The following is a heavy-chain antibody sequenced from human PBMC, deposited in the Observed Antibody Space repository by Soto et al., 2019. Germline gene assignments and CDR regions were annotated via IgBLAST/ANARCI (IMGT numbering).Heavy chain of an antibody. CDR2: INAGNGNT. J-gene: IGHJ6*02. V-gene: IGHV1-3*01. Sequence: QVQLVQSGAEVKKPGASVKVSCKASGYTFTSYAMHWVRQAPGQRLEWMGWINAGNGNTKYSQKFQGRVTIIRDTAASTAYMELSSLRSEDTAVYYCASRQVVAGTNDYYYGMDVWGQGTTGTVSS. CDR3: ASRQVVAGTNDYYYGMDV. CDR1: GYTFTSYA. D-gene: IGHD6-19*01.